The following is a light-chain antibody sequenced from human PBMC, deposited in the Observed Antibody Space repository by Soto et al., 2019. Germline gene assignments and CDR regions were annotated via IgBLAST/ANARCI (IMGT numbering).Light chain of an antibody. Sequence: DIQMTQSPSTLSASVGDRVTITCRASQSISSWLAWYQQKPGKAPKLLIYDASSLESGLPSRFSGTGSGTEFTLIIASLQPDDFATYYCLHYYTYPLTFGQGTKVDIK. CDR3: LHYYTYPLT. CDR2: DAS. J-gene: IGKJ1*01. CDR1: QSISSW. V-gene: IGKV1-5*01.